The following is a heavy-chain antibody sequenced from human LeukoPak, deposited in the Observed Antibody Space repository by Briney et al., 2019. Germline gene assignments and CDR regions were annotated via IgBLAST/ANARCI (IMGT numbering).Heavy chain of an antibody. V-gene: IGHV1-2*02. CDR1: EYTFTGYY. Sequence: ASVKVSCKASEYTFTGYYMHWVRQAPGQGLEWMGWINPNSGGTNYAQKFQGRVTMTRDTSISTAYMELSMLRSDDTAVYYCARDSWELPFFDYWGQGTLVTVSS. D-gene: IGHD1-26*01. CDR3: ARDSWELPFFDY. J-gene: IGHJ4*02. CDR2: INPNSGGT.